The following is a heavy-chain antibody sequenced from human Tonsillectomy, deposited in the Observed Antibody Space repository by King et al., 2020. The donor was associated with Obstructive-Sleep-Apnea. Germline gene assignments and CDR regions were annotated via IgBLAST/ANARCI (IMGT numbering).Heavy chain of an antibody. CDR3: AKDKGTSGSLYFYGVDV. CDR1: GFTFDDYA. J-gene: IGHJ6*02. CDR2: ISWNSGSI. D-gene: IGHD3-10*01. Sequence: VQLVESGGGLVQPGRSLRLSCAASGFTFDDYAMHWVRLAPGKGLEWVSGISWNSGSIGYADSVKGRFTISRDNAKNSLYMQMNSLRAEDTALYYCAKDKGTSGSLYFYGVDVWGQGTTVTGSS. V-gene: IGHV3-9*01.